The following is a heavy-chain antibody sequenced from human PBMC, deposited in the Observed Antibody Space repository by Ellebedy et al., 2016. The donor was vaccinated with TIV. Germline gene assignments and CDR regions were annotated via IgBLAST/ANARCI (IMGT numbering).Heavy chain of an antibody. J-gene: IGHJ4*02. CDR3: AKDQLLWFGELLPDFDY. D-gene: IGHD3-10*01. CDR1: GYTFTGYY. V-gene: IGHV1-2*02. Sequence: ASVKVSCXASGYTFTGYYMHWVRQAPGQGLEWMGWINPNSGGTNYAQKFQGRVTMTRDTSISTAYMELSRLRSDDTAVYYCAKDQLLWFGELLPDFDYWGQGTLVTVSS. CDR2: INPNSGGT.